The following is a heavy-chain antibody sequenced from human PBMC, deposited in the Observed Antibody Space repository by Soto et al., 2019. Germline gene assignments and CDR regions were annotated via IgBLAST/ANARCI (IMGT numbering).Heavy chain of an antibody. CDR3: SRIEPWFGDVDY. Sequence: WVTLSLPRFVPGVPFHGLLWTWVRQFPGKGLEWIGEISRAGGSNYNPSLNGRVTISLDTSKDQVALRLRSVTAADTAVSYCSRIEPWFGDVDYWGQGTPVTVS. J-gene: IGHJ4*02. CDR1: GVPFHGLL. V-gene: IGHV4-34*01. CDR2: ISRAGGS. D-gene: IGHD3-10*01.